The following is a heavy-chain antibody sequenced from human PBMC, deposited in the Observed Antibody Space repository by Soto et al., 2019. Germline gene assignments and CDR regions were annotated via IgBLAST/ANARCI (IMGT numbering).Heavy chain of an antibody. CDR1: GGTFSSYT. Sequence: QVQLVQSGAEVKKPGSSVKVSCKASGGTFSSYTISWVRQAPGQGLEWMGRIIPILGIANYAQKFQGIVTITADKSTSTAYMELSSLRSEDTAVYYCARDTTWSYYYYGMDVWGQGTTVTVSS. V-gene: IGHV1-69*08. D-gene: IGHD2-2*01. CDR3: ARDTTWSYYYYGMDV. CDR2: IIPILGIA. J-gene: IGHJ6*02.